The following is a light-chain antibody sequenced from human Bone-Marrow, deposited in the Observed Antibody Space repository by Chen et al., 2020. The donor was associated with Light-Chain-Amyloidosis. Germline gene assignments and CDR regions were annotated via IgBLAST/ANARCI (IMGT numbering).Light chain of an antibody. Sequence: HWYQQTPGEAPLLILYEDSDRPSVLPARLSGSNSGNTATLTIGRVEAGDEADYYCQVWDRSSDRLMFGGGTKLTVL. CDR2: EDS. CDR3: QVWDRSSDRLM. V-gene: IGLV3-21*02. J-gene: IGLJ3*02.